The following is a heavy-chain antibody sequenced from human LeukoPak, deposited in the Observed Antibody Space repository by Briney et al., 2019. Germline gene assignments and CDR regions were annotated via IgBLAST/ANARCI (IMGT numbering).Heavy chain of an antibody. CDR2: IYYSGST. Sequence: KPSETLSLTCTVSGGSISSYYWSWIRQPPGKGLEWIGYIYYSGSTNYNPSLKSRVTISVDTSKNQFSLKLSSVTAADTAVYYCAGAEDTSVRGVPYIFDYWGQGTLVTVSS. D-gene: IGHD3-10*01. J-gene: IGHJ4*02. CDR1: GGSISSYY. V-gene: IGHV4-59*01. CDR3: AGAEDTSVRGVPYIFDY.